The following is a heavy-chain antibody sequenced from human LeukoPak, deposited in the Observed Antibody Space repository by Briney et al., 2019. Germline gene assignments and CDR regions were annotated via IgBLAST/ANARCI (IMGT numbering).Heavy chain of an antibody. D-gene: IGHD5-18*01. CDR1: GFTFDDYG. CDR3: ARDAEIVDTAMVTSHAFDI. Sequence: PAGSLRLYCSASGFTFDDYGMSWVRQAPGKGLEWVSGIIWNGGSTGYADSVKGRFTISRDTAKNSLYLQMNSLRAEDTALYYCARDAEIVDTAMVTSHAFDIWGQGTTVTVSS. V-gene: IGHV3-20*04. CDR2: IIWNGGST. J-gene: IGHJ3*02.